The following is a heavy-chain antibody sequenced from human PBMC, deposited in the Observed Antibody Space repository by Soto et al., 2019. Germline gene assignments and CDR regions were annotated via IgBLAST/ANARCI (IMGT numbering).Heavy chain of an antibody. CDR3: ARDKGGWNTTTKEGFDY. V-gene: IGHV1-69*13. D-gene: IGHD1-1*01. Sequence: SVKVSCKASGGTFSSYAISWVRQAPGQGLEWMGGIIPIFGTANYAQKFQGRVTITADESTSTAYMELSSLRSEDTAVYYCARDKGGWNTTTKEGFDYWGQGTLVTVSS. J-gene: IGHJ4*02. CDR1: GGTFSSYA. CDR2: IIPIFGTA.